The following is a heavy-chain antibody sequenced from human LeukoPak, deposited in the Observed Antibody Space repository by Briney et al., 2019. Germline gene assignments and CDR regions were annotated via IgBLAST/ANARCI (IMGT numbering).Heavy chain of an antibody. V-gene: IGHV1-24*01. D-gene: IGHD2-2*01. CDR3: ATALGSTRWFDP. CDR2: FDPEDGET. CDR1: GYTLTELS. J-gene: IGHJ5*02. Sequence: GASVKVSCKVSGYTLTELSMHWVRQAPGKGLEWMGGFDPEDGETIYAQKFQGRVTMTEDTSTDTAYMELSSLRSEDTAVYHCATALGSTRWFDPWGQGTLVTVSS.